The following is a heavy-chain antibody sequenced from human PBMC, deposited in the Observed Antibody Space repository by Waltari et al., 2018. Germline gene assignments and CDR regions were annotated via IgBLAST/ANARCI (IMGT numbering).Heavy chain of an antibody. D-gene: IGHD3-16*01. CDR3: ARGGSTPMIIAY. CDR1: GGSLNNRY. J-gene: IGHJ4*02. V-gene: IGHV4-34*02. Sequence: QVRLEQWGAGLLKPSETLSLTCAVYGGSLNNRYWRWPLRSPGKGLEWLGEISHSGRTHYNPSLKSRVIISVDTSKSQFSLILTSVNAADTAVYYCARGGSTPMIIAYWGQGTQVTVSS. CDR2: ISHSGRT.